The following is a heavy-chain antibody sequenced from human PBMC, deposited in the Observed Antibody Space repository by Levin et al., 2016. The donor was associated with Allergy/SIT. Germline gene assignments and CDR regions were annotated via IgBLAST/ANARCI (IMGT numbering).Heavy chain of an antibody. CDR1: GGSISSSSYY. J-gene: IGHJ4*02. Sequence: SETLSLTCTVSGGSISSSSYYWGWIRQPPGKGLEWIGSIYYSGSTYYNPSLKSRVTISVDTSKNQFSLKLSSVTAADTAVYYCARHQPILTGYFTFDYWGQGTLVTVSS. D-gene: IGHD3-9*01. CDR3: ARHQPILTGYFTFDY. CDR2: IYYSGST. V-gene: IGHV4-39*01.